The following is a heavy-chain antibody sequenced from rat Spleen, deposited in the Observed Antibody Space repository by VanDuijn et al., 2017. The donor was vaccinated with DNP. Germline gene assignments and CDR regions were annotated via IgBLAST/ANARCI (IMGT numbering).Heavy chain of an antibody. CDR1: GFTFSAYY. J-gene: IGHJ3*01. CDR2: IGSPAYAP. V-gene: IGHV5-22*01. D-gene: IGHD1-1*01. CDR3: ASLLLPNWFAY. Sequence: EVQLVESGGGLVQPGRSLKLSCAASGFTFSAYYMAWVRQAPAKGLEWVAYIGSPAYAPYYADSVKGRFTISRDNAKSTLYLQMDSLRSEDTATYYCASLLLPNWFAYWGQGTLVTVSS.